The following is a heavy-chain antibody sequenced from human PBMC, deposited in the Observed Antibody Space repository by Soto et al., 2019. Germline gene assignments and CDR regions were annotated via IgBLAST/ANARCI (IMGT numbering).Heavy chain of an antibody. CDR2: INWKSDI. D-gene: IGHD6-6*01. Sequence: PGGSLRLSCAVSGFTFDDNAMHWVRPAPEKGLEWVSGINWKSDIGYADSVKGRFTISRDNAENSLYLQMNSLRAEDTAVYYCARGMLRIAARPPYFDYWGQGTLVTVSS. CDR3: ARGMLRIAARPPYFDY. CDR1: GFTFDDNA. V-gene: IGHV3-9*01. J-gene: IGHJ4*02.